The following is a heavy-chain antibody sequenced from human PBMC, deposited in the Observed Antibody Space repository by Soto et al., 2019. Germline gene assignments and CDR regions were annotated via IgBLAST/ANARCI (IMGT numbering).Heavy chain of an antibody. D-gene: IGHD6-13*01. CDR3: ARGIAAAGAFDI. J-gene: IGHJ3*02. Sequence: ASVKVSCKASGYTFTSYAMHWVRQAPGQRLAWMGWINAGNGNTKYSQKFQGRVTITRDTSASTAYMELSSLRSEDTAVYYCARGIAAAGAFDIWGQGTMVTVSS. CDR2: INAGNGNT. CDR1: GYTFTSYA. V-gene: IGHV1-3*01.